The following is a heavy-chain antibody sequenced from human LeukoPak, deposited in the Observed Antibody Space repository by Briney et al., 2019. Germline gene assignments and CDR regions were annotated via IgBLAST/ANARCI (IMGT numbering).Heavy chain of an antibody. CDR3: AKDTGRYYYYGMDV. Sequence: GGSLRLSCAASGFTFSSYGMHWVRQAPGKGLEWVAFIRYDGSNKYYSDSVKGRFTISRDNSKNTLYLQMNSLRAEDTAVYYCAKDTGRYYYYGMDVWGQGTTVTVSS. J-gene: IGHJ6*02. V-gene: IGHV3-30*02. D-gene: IGHD2-15*01. CDR2: IRYDGSNK. CDR1: GFTFSSYG.